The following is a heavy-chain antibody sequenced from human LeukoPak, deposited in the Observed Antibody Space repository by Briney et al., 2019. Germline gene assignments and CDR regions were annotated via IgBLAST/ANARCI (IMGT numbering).Heavy chain of an antibody. CDR1: GVSISSYY. Sequence: SETLSLTCTVSGVSISSYYWSWIRQPPGKGLEWIGYIYYSGSINYNPSLESRVTISVDTSKTQFSLRLSSVTAADTAVYFCASKLERFLETGAFDIWGQGTMVTVSS. CDR2: IYYSGSI. J-gene: IGHJ3*02. CDR3: ASKLERFLETGAFDI. D-gene: IGHD3-3*01. V-gene: IGHV4-59*01.